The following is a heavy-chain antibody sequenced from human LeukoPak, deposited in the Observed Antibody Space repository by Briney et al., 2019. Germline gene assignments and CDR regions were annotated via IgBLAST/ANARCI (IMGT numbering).Heavy chain of an antibody. V-gene: IGHV1-24*01. CDR2: FDPEDGET. J-gene: IGHJ4*02. CDR3: ATRMIVRGAFDY. CDR1: GYTLTELS. D-gene: IGHD3-22*01. Sequence: ASVKVSCKVSGYTLTELSMHWVRQAPGKGLEWMGGFDPEDGETIYAQKFQGRVTMTEDTSTDTAYMELSSLRSEDTAVYYCATRMIVRGAFDYWGQGTLVTVSS.